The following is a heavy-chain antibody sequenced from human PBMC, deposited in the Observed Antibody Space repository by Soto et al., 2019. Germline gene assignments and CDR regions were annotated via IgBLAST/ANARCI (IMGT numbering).Heavy chain of an antibody. J-gene: IGHJ6*02. D-gene: IGHD6-13*01. CDR2: IVVGSGNT. CDR1: GFTFTSSA. CDR3: AADYSSSWYGYYYGMDV. V-gene: IGHV1-58*01. Sequence: SVKVSCKASGFTFTSSAVQWVRQARGQRLEWIGWIVVGSGNTNYAQKFQERVTITRDMSTSTAYMELSSLRSEDTAVYYCAADYSSSWYGYYYGMDVWGQGTTVTVSS.